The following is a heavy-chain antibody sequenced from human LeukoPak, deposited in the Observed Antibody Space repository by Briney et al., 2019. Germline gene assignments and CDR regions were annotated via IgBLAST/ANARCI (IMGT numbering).Heavy chain of an antibody. CDR3: ARPGYKYYYGAFDI. D-gene: IGHD3-10*01. CDR1: GESISSHY. CDR2: ITNSGTT. J-gene: IGHJ3*02. Sequence: PSETLSLTCNVSGESISSHYWSWTRQSPGKGLEWIGYITNSGTTKFNPSLKSRVSISIDTSKNQFSLKLSSVTAADTAVYYCARPGYKYYYGAFDIWGQGTMVTVSS. V-gene: IGHV4-59*11.